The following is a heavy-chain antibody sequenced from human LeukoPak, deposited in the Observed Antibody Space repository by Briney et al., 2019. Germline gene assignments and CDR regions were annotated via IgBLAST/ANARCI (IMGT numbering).Heavy chain of an antibody. CDR2: INPNSGGT. J-gene: IGHJ4*02. Sequence: GSVQVSCKASGYTFTGYYTHWVRQAPGQGPEWMGCINPNSGGTNYAQKSQGRVSMTRDKSISTAYMELRRLRSDDTAVYYCASGVATYYDILTGYYHDYWGQGTLVTVSS. CDR1: GYTFTGYY. V-gene: IGHV1-2*02. CDR3: ASGVATYYDILTGYYHDY. D-gene: IGHD3-9*01.